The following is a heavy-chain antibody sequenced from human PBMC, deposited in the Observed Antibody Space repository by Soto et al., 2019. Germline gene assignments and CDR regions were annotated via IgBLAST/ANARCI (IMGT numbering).Heavy chain of an antibody. D-gene: IGHD6-19*01. J-gene: IGHJ4*02. V-gene: IGHV4-34*01. Sequence: PSETLSLTCAVYGGSFSDTYWNWFRQPPGKGLEWIGEINHNTNTIYNPSLTSRVTISVDTSKSQFSLKLRSVTAADTAVYYCARRRIPIAVTGTLDHWGQGALVTVSS. CDR2: INHNTNT. CDR3: ARRRIPIAVTGTLDH. CDR1: GGSFSDTY.